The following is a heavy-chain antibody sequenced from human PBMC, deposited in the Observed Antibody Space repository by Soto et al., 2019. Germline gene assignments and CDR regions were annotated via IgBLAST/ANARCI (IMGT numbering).Heavy chain of an antibody. CDR2: IKQDGSEK. CDR1: GFTFSSYW. J-gene: IGHJ4*02. D-gene: IGHD3-16*02. V-gene: IGHV3-7*01. Sequence: EVQLVESGGGLVQPGGSLRLSCAASGFTFSSYWMSWVRQAPGKGLEWVANIKQDGSEKYYVDSVKGRFTISRDNAKNSLYLQMNSLRAEDTAVYYCARDQGVMITCGGVIDHGFDYWGQGTLVTVSS. CDR3: ARDQGVMITCGGVIDHGFDY.